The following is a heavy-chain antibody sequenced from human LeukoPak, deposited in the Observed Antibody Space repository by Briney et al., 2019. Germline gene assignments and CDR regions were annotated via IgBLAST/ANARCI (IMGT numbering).Heavy chain of an antibody. CDR3: ARVASSWYGGS. CDR2: IFPGDSHT. CDR1: GHSFINYW. Sequence: GESLRISCKGPGHSFINYWIAWVRQMPGKGLEWIGIIFPGDSHTRYSPSFQGQVTISADMSIDTAYLQWSSLRASDTAMYYCARVASSWYGGSWGQGTLVFVSS. V-gene: IGHV5-51*01. J-gene: IGHJ4*02. D-gene: IGHD4-23*01.